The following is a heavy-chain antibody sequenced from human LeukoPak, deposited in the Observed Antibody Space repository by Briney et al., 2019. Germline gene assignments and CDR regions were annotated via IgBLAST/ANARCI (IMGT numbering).Heavy chain of an antibody. J-gene: IGHJ4*02. CDR1: GGSISSYY. V-gene: IGHV4-4*09. CDR2: IYTSGST. CDR3: ALQGTEMATIDH. D-gene: IGHD5-24*01. Sequence: PSETLSLTCTVSGGSISSYYWSWIRQPPGKGLEWIGYIYTSGSTNYNPSLKSRVTISVDTSKNQFSLKLSSVTAADTAVYYCALQGTEMATIDHWGQGTLVTVSS.